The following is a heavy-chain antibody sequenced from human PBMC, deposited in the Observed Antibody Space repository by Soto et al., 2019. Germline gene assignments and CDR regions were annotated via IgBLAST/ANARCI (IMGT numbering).Heavy chain of an antibody. J-gene: IGHJ4*02. CDR3: ARVPITIFGVDFFDY. CDR2: ISSSSSYI. Sequence: GGSLRLSCAASGFTFSSYSMNWVRQAPGKGLEWVSSISSSSSYIYYADSVKGQFTISRDNAKNSLYLQMNSLRAEDTAVYYCARVPITIFGVDFFDYWGQGTLVTVSS. V-gene: IGHV3-21*01. D-gene: IGHD3-3*01. CDR1: GFTFSSYS.